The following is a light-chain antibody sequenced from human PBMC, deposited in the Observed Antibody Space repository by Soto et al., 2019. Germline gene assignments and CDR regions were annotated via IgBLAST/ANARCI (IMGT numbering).Light chain of an antibody. CDR2: WAS. J-gene: IGKJ1*01. CDR3: QQYVSPPQT. Sequence: DIVMTQSPDSLAVSLGERATINCKSSQSVLYSSNNKNCLAWYQQKPGQPPKLLIYWASTRESGVPDRFSGSGSGTDFTLTISSLQAEDVAVYYCQQYVSPPQTFGQGTRVEIK. V-gene: IGKV4-1*01. CDR1: QSVLYSSNNKNC.